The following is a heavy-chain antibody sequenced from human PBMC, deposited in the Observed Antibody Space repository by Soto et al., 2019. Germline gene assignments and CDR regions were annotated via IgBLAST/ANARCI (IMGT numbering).Heavy chain of an antibody. CDR3: ARVPRIGYGELPTNPFDY. J-gene: IGHJ4*02. V-gene: IGHV1-69*13. CDR2: IISIFGTA. CDR1: GGTFSSYA. D-gene: IGHD3-10*01. Sequence: SVKVSCKASGGTFSSYAISWVRQAPGQGLEWMGGIISIFGTANYAQKFQGRVTITADESTSTAYMELSSLRSEDTAVYYCARVPRIGYGELPTNPFDYWGQGTLVTVSS.